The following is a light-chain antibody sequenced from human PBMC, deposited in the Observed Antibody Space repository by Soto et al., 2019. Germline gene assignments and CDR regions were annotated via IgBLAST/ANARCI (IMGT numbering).Light chain of an antibody. V-gene: IGKV3-20*01. J-gene: IGKJ2*01. Sequence: EIVLTQSPGTLSLSPGERATLSCRASQSVSSSYLAWYQQKPGQAPRLLIYGSSSRATGIPDRFSGSGSGTDFTLTISRLEPEDFGVYYCQQYGSSPRYTFGQETKLEIK. CDR3: QQYGSSPRYT. CDR1: QSVSSSY. CDR2: GSS.